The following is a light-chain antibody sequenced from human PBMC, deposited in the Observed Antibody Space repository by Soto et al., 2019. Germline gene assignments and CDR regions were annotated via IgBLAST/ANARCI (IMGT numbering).Light chain of an antibody. Sequence: QSALTQPASVSGSPGQSITISCTGTSRDVGGYNYVSWYQHHPGKAPKLMIYDVRNRPSGASNRFSGSKSGNTASLTISGLLAEDEANYYCSSYTTNSTLVFGGGTKLTVL. CDR1: SRDVGGYNY. CDR2: DVR. CDR3: SSYTTNSTLV. J-gene: IGLJ2*01. V-gene: IGLV2-14*03.